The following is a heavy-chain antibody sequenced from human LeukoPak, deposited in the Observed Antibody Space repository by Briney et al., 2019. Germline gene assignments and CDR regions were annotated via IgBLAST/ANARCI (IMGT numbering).Heavy chain of an antibody. CDR1: GYSISSGYY. CDR2: LSHSGSS. J-gene: IGHJ4*02. Sequence: PSETLSLTCTVSGYSISSGYYWDWIRQPPGKGLEWIGTLSHSGSSYYNPSLKSRVTISVDTSKNQFSLNLSSVTAADTAVYYCARTAYDSSDFYRFDYWGQGTLVTVSS. V-gene: IGHV4-38-2*02. D-gene: IGHD3-22*01. CDR3: ARTAYDSSDFYRFDY.